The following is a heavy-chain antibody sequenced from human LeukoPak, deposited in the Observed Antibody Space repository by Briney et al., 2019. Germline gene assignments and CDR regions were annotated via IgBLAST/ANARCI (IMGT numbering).Heavy chain of an antibody. CDR2: MYSGGST. V-gene: IGHV3-66*01. CDR1: GFTVSSNY. J-gene: IGHJ4*02. CDR3: AREYCSGGCCQFDY. Sequence: GGSLRLSCAASGFTVSSNYMSWVRQAPGKGLEWISVMYSGGSTYYADSVKGRFTISRDNSKNTLYLQMNSLRPEDTAVYYCAREYCSGGCCQFDYWGQGTLVTVSS. D-gene: IGHD2-15*01.